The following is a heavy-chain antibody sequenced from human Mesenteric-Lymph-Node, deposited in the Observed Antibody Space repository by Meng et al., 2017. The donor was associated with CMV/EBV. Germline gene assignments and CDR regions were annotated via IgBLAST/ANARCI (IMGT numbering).Heavy chain of an antibody. CDR3: ARGGGIVYGGNSDDY. CDR1: GYTVTGYY. V-gene: IGHV1-2*02. J-gene: IGHJ4*02. CDR2: INPNSGGT. Sequence: SGYTVTGYYMHWVRQAPGQGLEWMGWINPNSGGTNYAQKFQGGVTMTRDTSISTAYMELSRLRSDDTAVYYCARGGGIVYGGNSDDYWGQGTLVTVSS. D-gene: IGHD4-23*01.